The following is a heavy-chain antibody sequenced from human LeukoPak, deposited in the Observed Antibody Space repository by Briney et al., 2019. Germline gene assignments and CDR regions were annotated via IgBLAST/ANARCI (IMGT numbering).Heavy chain of an antibody. V-gene: IGHV4-4*09. CDR2: IYTSGST. D-gene: IGHD3-22*01. J-gene: IGHJ5*02. CDR1: GGSISSYY. Sequence: SETLSLTCTVSGGSISSYYWSWIRQPPGKGLEWIGYIYTSGSTNYNPSLKSRVTISVDTSKNQFSLKLSSVTAADTAVYYCARNPPYYYDSSGYPNWFDPWGQGTLVTVSS. CDR3: ARNPPYYYDSSGYPNWFDP.